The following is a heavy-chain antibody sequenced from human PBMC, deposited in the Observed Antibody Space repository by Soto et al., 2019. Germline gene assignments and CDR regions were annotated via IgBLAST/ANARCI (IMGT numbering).Heavy chain of an antibody. J-gene: IGHJ4*02. D-gene: IGHD3-10*01. Sequence: QVQLVQSGTEVKKPGSSVKVSCKASGDTFSFYTINWVRQAPGLGLEWVGRINPIVSMSNYAQKCQGRVSRTADKYPSTAYRELRGLRSDDMATYFCAASYGSGYRAFDYWGQGALGSVSS. CDR3: AASYGSGYRAFDY. CDR1: GDTFSFYT. V-gene: IGHV1-69*02. CDR2: INPIVSMS.